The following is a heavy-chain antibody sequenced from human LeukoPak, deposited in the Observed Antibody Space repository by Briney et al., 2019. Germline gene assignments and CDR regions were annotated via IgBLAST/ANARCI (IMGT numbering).Heavy chain of an antibody. D-gene: IGHD3-10*01. Sequence: GGSLRLSCAASGFTLSSYAMHWVRQAPGKGLEWVAVISYDGSNKYYADSVKGRFTISRDNSKNTLYLQMNSLRAEDTAVYYCARDGGFGDLDYWGQGTLVTVSS. CDR1: GFTLSSYA. J-gene: IGHJ4*02. CDR3: ARDGGFGDLDY. CDR2: ISYDGSNK. V-gene: IGHV3-30*04.